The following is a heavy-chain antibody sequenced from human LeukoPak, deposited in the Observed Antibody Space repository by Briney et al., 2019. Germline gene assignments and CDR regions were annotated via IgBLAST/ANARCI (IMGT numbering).Heavy chain of an antibody. Sequence: GGSLRLSCAAPGFTFSSYSMNWVRQAPGKGLEWVSSTSSSSSYIYYADSVKGRFTISRDNAKNSLYLQMNSLRAEDTAVYYCARDRSRRDYDAFDIWGQGTMVTVSS. D-gene: IGHD4-11*01. CDR1: GFTFSSYS. CDR3: ARDRSRRDYDAFDI. V-gene: IGHV3-21*01. CDR2: TSSSSSYI. J-gene: IGHJ3*02.